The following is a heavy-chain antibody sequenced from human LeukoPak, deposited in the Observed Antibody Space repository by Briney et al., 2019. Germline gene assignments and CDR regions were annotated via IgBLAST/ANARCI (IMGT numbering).Heavy chain of an antibody. J-gene: IGHJ4*02. CDR3: ARGGFQSDY. Sequence: SETLFLTCTVSGGSMTSYYWSWIRQPPGKGLEWIGYIYYSGSTKYSPSLKSRVTISVDTSKNQFSLKLNSMTTADTAVYYCARGGFQSDYWGQGTLVTVST. D-gene: IGHD2-21*01. V-gene: IGHV4-59*01. CDR1: GGSMTSYY. CDR2: IYYSGST.